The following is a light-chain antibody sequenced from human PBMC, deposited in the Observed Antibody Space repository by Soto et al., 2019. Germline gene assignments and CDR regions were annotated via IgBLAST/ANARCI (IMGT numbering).Light chain of an antibody. J-gene: IGKJ1*01. CDR2: AAS. CDR1: QSISSY. Sequence: DIQMTQSPSSLSASVGDRVTITCRASQSISSYLNWYQQKPGKAPKLLMYAASSLQSGVPSRFSGSGSGTDFPLTISSLQPEDFETYYCQQSYSTPWTFGQGTKVEIK. V-gene: IGKV1-39*01. CDR3: QQSYSTPWT.